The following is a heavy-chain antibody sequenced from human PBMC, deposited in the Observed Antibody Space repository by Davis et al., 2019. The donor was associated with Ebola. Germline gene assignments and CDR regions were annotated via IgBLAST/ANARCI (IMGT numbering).Heavy chain of an antibody. V-gene: IGHV4-39*07. Sequence: PSETLSLTCTVSGGSISSSSYYWGWIRQPPGKGLEWIGSIYYSGSTYYNPSLKSRVTISLDTSKKQFSLKLRSVTAADTADYFCLLLGHDSSGYSDYWGQGTLVTVSS. J-gene: IGHJ4*02. D-gene: IGHD3-22*01. CDR3: LLLGHDSSGYSDY. CDR2: IYYSGST. CDR1: GGSISSSSYY.